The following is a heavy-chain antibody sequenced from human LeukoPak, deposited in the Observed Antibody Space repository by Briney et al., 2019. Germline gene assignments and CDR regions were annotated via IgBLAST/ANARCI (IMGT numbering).Heavy chain of an antibody. V-gene: IGHV1-3*04. CDR3: ARERGVNMARDKRWFDP. J-gene: IGHJ5*02. CDR1: GYIFTSYA. CDR2: INTDNGNT. D-gene: IGHD3-10*01. Sequence: ASVKVSCKASGYIFTSYAMHWVRQAPGQILEWMGWINTDNGNTKYSQKFQGRVTISRDTSASTVYMEVSSLKAEDTAVYYCARERGVNMARDKRWFDPWGQGTLVIVPS.